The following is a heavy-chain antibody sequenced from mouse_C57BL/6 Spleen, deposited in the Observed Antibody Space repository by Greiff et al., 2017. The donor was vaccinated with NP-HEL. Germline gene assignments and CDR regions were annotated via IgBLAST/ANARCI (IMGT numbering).Heavy chain of an antibody. Sequence: QVQLQQSGAELARPGASVKMSCKASGYTFTSYTMHWVKQRPGQGLEWIGYINPSSGYTKYNQKFKDKATLTADKSSSTAYMQLSSLTSDDSAVYYCARASSYAMDYWGQGTSVTVAS. CDR3: ARASSYAMDY. CDR1: GYTFTSYT. J-gene: IGHJ4*01. CDR2: INPSSGYT. V-gene: IGHV1-4*01.